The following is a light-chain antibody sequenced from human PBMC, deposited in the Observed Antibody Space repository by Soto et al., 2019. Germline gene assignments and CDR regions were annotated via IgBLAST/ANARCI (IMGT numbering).Light chain of an antibody. Sequence: QSVLTQPASVSGSPGQSITISCPGTSSDVGGYNYVSWYQQHPGKAPKLMIYDVSNRPSGVSNRFSGSKSGNTASLTISGRQAEDEADYYCSSYTSSSTLGFGGGTKLTVL. CDR2: DVS. CDR1: SSDVGGYNY. V-gene: IGLV2-14*01. J-gene: IGLJ2*01. CDR3: SSYTSSSTLG.